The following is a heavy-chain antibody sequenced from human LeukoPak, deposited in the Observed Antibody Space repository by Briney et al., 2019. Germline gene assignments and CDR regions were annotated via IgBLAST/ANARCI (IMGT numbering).Heavy chain of an antibody. V-gene: IGHV4-34*01. CDR2: IIDTGST. D-gene: IGHD4-17*01. CDR3: ARGAVVRGDYGEFDY. CDR1: GGSFSGYY. Sequence: SETLSLTCAVYGGSFSGYYWTWIRQPPGKGLEWIGEIIDTGSTKYNSSLKSRVTISVDTSKNQFSLKLSSVTAADTAVYYCARGAVVRGDYGEFDYWGQGTLVTVSS. J-gene: IGHJ4*02.